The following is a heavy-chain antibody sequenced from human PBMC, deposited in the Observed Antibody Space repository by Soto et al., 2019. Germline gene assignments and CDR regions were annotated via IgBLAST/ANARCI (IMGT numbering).Heavy chain of an antibody. CDR2: ISGGGGSTI. CDR3: ARARGYYDSSGYDY. D-gene: IGHD3-22*01. V-gene: IGHV3-11*01. J-gene: IGHJ4*02. Sequence: GSLRLSCAASGFTFSDYYMNWIRQAPGKGLEWLSYISGGGGSTIYYADSVKGRFTISRNNAGNSLYLQLSSLTVEDTALYYCARARGYYDSSGYDYWGQGTLVTVSS. CDR1: GFTFSDYY.